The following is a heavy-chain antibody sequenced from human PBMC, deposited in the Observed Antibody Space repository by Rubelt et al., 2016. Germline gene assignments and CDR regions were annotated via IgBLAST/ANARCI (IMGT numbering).Heavy chain of an antibody. Sequence: QVQLVQSGAEVRKPGASVKVSCEASGYTFTTYDINWVRQATGLGLEWMGWMNPNNGNTDYAQKFKGRVTMTRDTSKCTDEMEMSNLRSEETAIYDCGRTVRRGDIDSWGKGTLVTVSS. D-gene: IGHD3-16*01. CDR1: GYTFTTYD. V-gene: IGHV1-8*01. J-gene: IGHJ4*02. CDR3: GRTVRRGDIDS. CDR2: MNPNNGNT.